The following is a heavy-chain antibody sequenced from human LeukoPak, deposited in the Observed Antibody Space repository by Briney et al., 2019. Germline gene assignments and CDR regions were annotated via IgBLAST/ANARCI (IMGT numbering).Heavy chain of an antibody. D-gene: IGHD1-14*01. V-gene: IGHV3-30*02. Sequence: GGSLRLSCAASGFTFSSYGMHWVRQAPGKGLEWVAFIRYDGSNKYYADSVKGRFTISRDNSKNTLYLQMNSLRSEDTAVYYCAKDTNRVYYFDYWGQGTLVTVSS. CDR3: AKDTNRVYYFDY. J-gene: IGHJ4*02. CDR1: GFTFSSYG. CDR2: IRYDGSNK.